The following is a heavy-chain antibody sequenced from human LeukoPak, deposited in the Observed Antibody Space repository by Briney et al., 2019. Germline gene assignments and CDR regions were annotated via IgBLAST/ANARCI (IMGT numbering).Heavy chain of an antibody. Sequence: GGSLRLSCAASGFTFISYSMNWVRQAPGKGLEWVSSISSSSSYIYYADSMKGRFTISRDNAKNSLYLQMNSLRAEDTAVYYCARVSSSWYYYYMDVWGKGTTVTVSS. J-gene: IGHJ6*03. CDR3: ARVSSSWYYYYMDV. V-gene: IGHV3-21*01. CDR1: GFTFISYS. D-gene: IGHD6-13*01. CDR2: ISSSSSYI.